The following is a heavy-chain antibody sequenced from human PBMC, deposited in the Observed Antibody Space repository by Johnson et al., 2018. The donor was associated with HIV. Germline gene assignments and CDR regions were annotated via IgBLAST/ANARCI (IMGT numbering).Heavy chain of an antibody. V-gene: IGHV3-33*06. D-gene: IGHD1-26*01. CDR2: IWYDGSNK. J-gene: IGHJ3*02. CDR3: AKSPLVGAIDAFDI. Sequence: QVQLVESGGGLVKPGGSLRLSCAASGFTFSSSAMHWVRQAPGQGLEWVAVIWYDGSNKYYADSVKGRFTISRDNSKNTLFLQMNSLRAEDTAVYYCAKSPLVGAIDAFDIRGQGTMVTVSS. CDR1: GFTFSSSA.